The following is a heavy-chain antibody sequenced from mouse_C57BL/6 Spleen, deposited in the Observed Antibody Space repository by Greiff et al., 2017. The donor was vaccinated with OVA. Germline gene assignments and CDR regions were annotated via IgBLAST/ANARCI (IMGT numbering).Heavy chain of an antibody. Sequence: EVKVVESGGDLVKPGGSLKLSCAASGFTFSSYGMSWVRQTPDKRLEWVATISSGGSYTYYPDSVKGRFTISRDNAKNTLYLQMSSLKSEDTAMYYCATDAMDYWGQGTSVTVSS. CDR1: GFTFSSYG. V-gene: IGHV5-6*01. CDR2: ISSGGSYT. J-gene: IGHJ4*01. CDR3: ATDAMDY.